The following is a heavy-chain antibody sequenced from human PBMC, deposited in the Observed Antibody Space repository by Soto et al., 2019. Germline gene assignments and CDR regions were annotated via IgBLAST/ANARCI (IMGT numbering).Heavy chain of an antibody. V-gene: IGHV3-23*01. Sequence: QTGGSLRLSCAASGFTFASYAMSWVRQAPGKGLEWVSGISGSGGNTYNADSVKGRFTISRDNSKNTLYLAMISLRAEDTAVYYCAKGLSIAAAGTFDYWGQGTLVTVSS. D-gene: IGHD6-13*01. CDR2: ISGSGGNT. CDR1: GFTFASYA. CDR3: AKGLSIAAAGTFDY. J-gene: IGHJ4*02.